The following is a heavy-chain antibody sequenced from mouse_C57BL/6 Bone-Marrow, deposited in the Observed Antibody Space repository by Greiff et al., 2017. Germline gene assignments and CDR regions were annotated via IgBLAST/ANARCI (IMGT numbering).Heavy chain of an antibody. V-gene: IGHV5-6*02. Sequence: EVKLVESGGDLVKPGGSLKLSCAASGFTFSSYGMSWVRQTPDKRLEWVATISSGGSYTYYPDSVKGRFTISRDNAKNTLYLQMSSLKSEDTAMYYGARLGYYYGSSLAYWGQGTLVTVSA. J-gene: IGHJ3*01. CDR1: GFTFSSYG. D-gene: IGHD1-1*01. CDR3: ARLGYYYGSSLAY. CDR2: ISSGGSYT.